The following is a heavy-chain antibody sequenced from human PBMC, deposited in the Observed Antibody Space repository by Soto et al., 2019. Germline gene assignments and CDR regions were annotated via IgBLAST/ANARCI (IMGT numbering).Heavy chain of an antibody. CDR1: GFSLTTSGVG. CDR3: AHITYYYDPETYDAMDI. J-gene: IGHJ6*02. D-gene: IGHD3-10*01. V-gene: IGHV2-5*02. Sequence: QITLKESGPTLVKPTQTLTLTCTFSGFSLTTSGVGVGWIRQPPGKALEWIALIYWDDDKRYSPSHKGRLTVTKDTSKNQVVLTMTNMYAAEIATYYCAHITYYYDPETYDAMDIWGRGTMVTVSS. CDR2: IYWDDDK.